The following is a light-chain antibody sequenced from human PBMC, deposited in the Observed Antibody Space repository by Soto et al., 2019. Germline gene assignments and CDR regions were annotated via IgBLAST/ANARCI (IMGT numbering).Light chain of an antibody. V-gene: IGKV3-20*01. CDR3: QQYRSSPQYT. J-gene: IGKJ2*01. CDR2: RAA. CDR1: QSVSSSY. Sequence: EIVLTQSPGTLSLSPGERATLSCRASQSVSSSYLAWYQQKPGQAPRLLIYRAASRATVIPDRFTGSGSDTDFTHTISRLEPEDGAVYYCQQYRSSPQYTFGQGTKLEIK.